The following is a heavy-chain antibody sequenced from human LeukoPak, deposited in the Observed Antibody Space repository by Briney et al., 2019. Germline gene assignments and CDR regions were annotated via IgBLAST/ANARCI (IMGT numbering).Heavy chain of an antibody. CDR1: GGSISSSSYY. J-gene: IGHJ4*02. V-gene: IGHV4-39*07. D-gene: IGHD3-16*01. CDR2: IYYSGST. CDR3: ARLGGLSH. Sequence: PSETLSLTCTVSGGSISSSSYYWGWIRQPPGKGLEWIGSIYYSGSTYYNPSLKSRVTISVDTSKNQFSLKLSSVTAADTAVYYWARLGGLSHWGQGTLVTVSS.